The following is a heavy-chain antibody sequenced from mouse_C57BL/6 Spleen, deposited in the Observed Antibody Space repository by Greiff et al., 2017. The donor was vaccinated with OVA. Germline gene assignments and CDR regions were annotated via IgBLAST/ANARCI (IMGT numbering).Heavy chain of an antibody. J-gene: IGHJ2*01. CDR1: GYTFTSYW. CDR2: IHPSDSDT. D-gene: IGHD2-4*01. V-gene: IGHV1-74*01. Sequence: QVQLKQPGAELVKPGASVKVSCKASGYTFTSYWMHWVKQRPGQGLEWIGRIHPSDSDTNYNQKFKGKATLTVDKSSSTAYMQLSSLTSEDSAVYYCAIEVFYYDHHYWGQGTTLTVSS. CDR3: AIEVFYYDHHY.